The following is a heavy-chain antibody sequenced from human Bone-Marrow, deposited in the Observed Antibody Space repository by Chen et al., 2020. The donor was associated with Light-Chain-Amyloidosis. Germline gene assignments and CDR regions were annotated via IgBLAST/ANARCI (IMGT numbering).Heavy chain of an antibody. V-gene: IGHV4-30-2*01. D-gene: IGHD2-15*01. J-gene: IGHJ4*02. CDR2: IYHSGST. Sequence: QLQLQESGSGLVKPSQTLSLTCIVSGGSVISGSYSWSWLRQPPGKGLEWIAYIYHSGSTYYNPSLKSRVNISLDRSKNQISLRLSSVTAADTAIYYCAREKAASGPNYFDYWGEGTPVTVSS. CDR3: AREKAASGPNYFDY. CDR1: GGSVISGSYS.